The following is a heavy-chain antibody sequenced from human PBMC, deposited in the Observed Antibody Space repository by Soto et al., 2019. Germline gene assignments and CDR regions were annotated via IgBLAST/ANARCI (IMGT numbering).Heavy chain of an antibody. J-gene: IGHJ3*02. CDR3: ARDPNEITGTDAFDI. D-gene: IGHD1-20*01. CDR2: INSDGSST. V-gene: IGHV3-74*01. Sequence: GESLKISCAASGFTFSSYWMHWVRQAPGEGLGWVSRINSDGSSTSYADSVKGRFTISRDNAKNTLYLQMNSLRAEDTAVYYCARDPNEITGTDAFDIWGQGTMVTVSS. CDR1: GFTFSSYW.